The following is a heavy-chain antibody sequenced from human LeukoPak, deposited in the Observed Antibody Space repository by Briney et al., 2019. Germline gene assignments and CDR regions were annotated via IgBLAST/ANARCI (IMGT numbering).Heavy chain of an antibody. CDR3: ARHRTAINRYGPYDAFDI. V-gene: IGHV4-39*01. J-gene: IGHJ3*02. CDR2: IYYSGRT. D-gene: IGHD5-18*01. Sequence: SETLSLTCIVSGVSISSGDYYWGWIRQPPGKGLEWIGSIYYSGRTYYNTPLKSRVTISEDTSMNQFSLKLSFVTAADSAVYYCARHRTAINRYGPYDAFDIGAEGQWSPSLQ. CDR1: GVSISSGDYY.